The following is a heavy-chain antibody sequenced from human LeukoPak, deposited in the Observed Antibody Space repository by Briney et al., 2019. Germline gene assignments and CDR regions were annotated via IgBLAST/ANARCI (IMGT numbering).Heavy chain of an antibody. Sequence: GESLKISWKGSGYSFTSYWIGWVRQMPGKGLEWMGIIYPGDADTRYRPSFQGQVTISADKSISTAYLQWSSLKDSDTARYYCATRPRDRDGYNYWYYFDYWGQGTLVTVSS. CDR1: GYSFTSYW. CDR3: ATRPRDRDGYNYWYYFDY. D-gene: IGHD5-24*01. V-gene: IGHV5-51*01. J-gene: IGHJ4*02. CDR2: IYPGDADT.